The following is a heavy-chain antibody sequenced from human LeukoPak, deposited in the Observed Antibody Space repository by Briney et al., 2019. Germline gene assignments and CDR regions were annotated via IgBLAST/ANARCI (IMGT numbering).Heavy chain of an antibody. D-gene: IGHD3-9*01. CDR2: INHSGST. CDR3: ARTNKYYDILTGYPGRYYFAY. V-gene: IGHV4-34*01. Sequence: PSETLSLTCAVYGGSFSGYYWSWIRQPPGKGLEWIGEINHSGSTNYNPSLKSRVTISVDTSKNQFSLRLSSVTAADTAVYYCARTNKYYDILTGYPGRYYFAYWGQGTLVTVSS. CDR1: GGSFSGYY. J-gene: IGHJ4*02.